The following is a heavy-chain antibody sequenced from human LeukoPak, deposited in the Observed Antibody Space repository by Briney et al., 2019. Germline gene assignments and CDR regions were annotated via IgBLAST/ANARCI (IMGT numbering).Heavy chain of an antibody. V-gene: IGHV3-43*02. D-gene: IGHD1/OR15-1a*01. Sequence: PGGSLRLSCAASGFTFDDYAMHWVRQAPGKGLEWVSLISGDGGPTYYADSVRGRFTISRDNSKNSLYLQMNSLRTEHTSLYYWSKGPYSWNNQVGDYFNSWGQGTLVTVSS. CDR3: SKGPYSWNNQVGDYFNS. CDR2: ISGDGGPT. J-gene: IGHJ4*02. CDR1: GFTFDDYA.